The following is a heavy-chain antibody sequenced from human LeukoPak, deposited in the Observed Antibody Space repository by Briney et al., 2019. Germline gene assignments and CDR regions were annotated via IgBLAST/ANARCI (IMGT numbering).Heavy chain of an antibody. Sequence: PGGSLRLSCAASGFTFSSYAMSWVRQAPRKGLEWVSAISGSGGSTYYADSVKGRFTISRDNSKNTLYLQMNSLRAEDTAVYYCAKDTASFYCSSTRCHTPPNWFDPRGQGTLVTVSS. CDR3: AKDTASFYCSSTRCHTPPNWFDP. V-gene: IGHV3-23*01. D-gene: IGHD2-2*01. J-gene: IGHJ5*02. CDR2: ISGSGGST. CDR1: GFTFSSYA.